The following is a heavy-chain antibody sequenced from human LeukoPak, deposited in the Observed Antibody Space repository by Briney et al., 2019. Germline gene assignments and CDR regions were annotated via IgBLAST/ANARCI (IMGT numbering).Heavy chain of an antibody. V-gene: IGHV4-61*02. J-gene: IGHJ3*02. D-gene: IGHD3-22*01. CDR2: IYVTGST. CDR1: GGSISSGSYY. CDR3: ARDYYDSSGYYGAFDI. Sequence: SETLSLTCTVSGGSISSGSYYWSWIRQPAGKGLEWIGRIYVTGSTNYNPSLKSRVTISVDTSKNQFSLKLSSVTAADTAVYYCARDYYDSSGYYGAFDIWGQGTMVTVSS.